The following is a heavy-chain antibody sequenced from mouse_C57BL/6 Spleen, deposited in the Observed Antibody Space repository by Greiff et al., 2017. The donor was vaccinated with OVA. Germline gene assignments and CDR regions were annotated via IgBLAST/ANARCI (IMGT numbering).Heavy chain of an antibody. CDR3: ARGDSNYGDYFDY. D-gene: IGHD2-5*01. CDR2: ILPGSGST. J-gene: IGHJ2*01. CDR1: GYTFTGYW. Sequence: QLQQSGAELMKPGASVKLSCKATGYTFTGYWIEWVKQRPGHGLEWIGEILPGSGSTNYNEKFKGKATFTADTSSNAAYMQLSSLTTEYSVIYYCARGDSNYGDYFDYRGQGTTRTVSS. V-gene: IGHV1-9*01.